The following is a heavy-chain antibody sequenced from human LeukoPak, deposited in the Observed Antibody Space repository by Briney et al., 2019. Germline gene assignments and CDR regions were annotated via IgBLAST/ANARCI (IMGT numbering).Heavy chain of an antibody. CDR3: ARGPGGGSYSDAFDI. D-gene: IGHD1-26*01. V-gene: IGHV4-59*01. J-gene: IGHJ3*02. Sequence: MTSETLSLTCTVSGGSISSDYWSWIRQPPGKGLEWVAYIYNSGSTSYNPSPKSRVTISMNTSKNQFSLKLSSVTAADTAVYYCARGPGGGSYSDAFDIWGQGTMVTVSS. CDR1: GGSISSDY. CDR2: IYNSGST.